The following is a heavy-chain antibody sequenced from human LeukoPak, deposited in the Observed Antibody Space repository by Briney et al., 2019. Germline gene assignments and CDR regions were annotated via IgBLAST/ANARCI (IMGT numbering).Heavy chain of an antibody. CDR1: GFTFSSYA. J-gene: IGHJ4*02. D-gene: IGHD2-2*02. V-gene: IGHV4-39*01. CDR2: IYYSGST. Sequence: GSLRLSCAASGFTFSSYAMSWVRQPPGKGLEWIGSIYYSGSTYYNPSLKSRVTISVETSKNQFSLKLSSVTAADTAVYYCARLGRSARRFYTAGADYWGQGTLVTVSS. CDR3: ARLGRSARRFYTAGADY.